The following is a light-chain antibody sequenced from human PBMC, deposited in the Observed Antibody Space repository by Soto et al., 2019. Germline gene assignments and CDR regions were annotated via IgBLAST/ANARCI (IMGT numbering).Light chain of an antibody. CDR1: QSVSSS. Sequence: EIVMTQSPATLSVSPGEIATPSFSASQSVSSSSLAWYQQKPGQAPRLLIYGASTRATGIPARFSGSGSGTEFTLTISSLQSEDFAVYYCQQYNNWPLTFAGGTKVDIK. CDR2: GAS. CDR3: QQYNNWPLT. V-gene: IGKV3-15*01. J-gene: IGKJ4*01.